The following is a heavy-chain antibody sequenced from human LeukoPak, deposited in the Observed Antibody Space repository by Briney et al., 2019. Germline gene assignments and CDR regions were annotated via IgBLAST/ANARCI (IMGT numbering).Heavy chain of an antibody. CDR1: GFTFSSYE. CDR3: VKSPLNLGYCSGGSCHYFDY. V-gene: IGHV3-23*01. Sequence: GGSLRLSCAASGFTFSSYEMNWVRQTPGKGLEWVSVISGTGGTTYDADSVKGRFTISRDNSKNTLYLQMNSLRAEDTAVYYCVKSPLNLGYCSGGSCHYFDYWGQGTLVTVSS. J-gene: IGHJ4*02. D-gene: IGHD2-15*01. CDR2: ISGTGGTT.